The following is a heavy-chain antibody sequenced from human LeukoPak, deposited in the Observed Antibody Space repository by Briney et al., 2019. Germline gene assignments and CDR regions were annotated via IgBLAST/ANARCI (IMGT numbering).Heavy chain of an antibody. CDR3: ARANPFRSWSLTDY. J-gene: IGHJ4*02. Sequence: VASVKVSCKASGYTFTGYYMHWVRQAPGQGLEWMGGIIPIFGTANYAQKFQGRVTITADKSTSTAYMELSSLRSEDTAVYYCARANPFRSWSLTDYWGQGTLVTVSS. D-gene: IGHD6-13*01. CDR1: GYTFTGYY. CDR2: IIPIFGTA. V-gene: IGHV1-69*06.